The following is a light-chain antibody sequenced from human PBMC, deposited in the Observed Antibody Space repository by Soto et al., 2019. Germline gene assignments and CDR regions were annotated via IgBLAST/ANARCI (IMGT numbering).Light chain of an antibody. V-gene: IGLV2-14*01. Sequence: QSVLTQPASVSGSPGQSVTVSCTGASSDIGSYDYVSWYQQHPGKAPKLMIYDVDNRPSGVSDRFSGSKSGNTASLTISGLQAEDEADYYCSSFSSSNTLIFGGGTQLTVL. CDR1: SSDIGSYDY. CDR2: DVD. J-gene: IGLJ2*01. CDR3: SSFSSSNTLI.